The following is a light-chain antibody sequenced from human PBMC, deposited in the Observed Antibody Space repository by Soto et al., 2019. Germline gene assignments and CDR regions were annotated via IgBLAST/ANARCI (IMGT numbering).Light chain of an antibody. CDR2: DVS. CDR3: SSYTSSSTVI. J-gene: IGLJ2*01. V-gene: IGLV2-14*01. CDR1: SSDVGGYNY. Sequence: QSALTQPASVSGSPGQSITISCTGTSSDVGGYNYVSWYQQHPGKAPKLMIYDVSNWPSGVSNRFSGSKSGNTASLTISGLQAEDEADYYCSSYTSSSTVIFGGGTKLNVL.